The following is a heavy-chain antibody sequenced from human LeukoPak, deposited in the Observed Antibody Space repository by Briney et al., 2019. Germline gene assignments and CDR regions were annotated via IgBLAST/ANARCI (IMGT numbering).Heavy chain of an antibody. CDR1: GGSISSGGYS. D-gene: IGHD3-16*02. CDR3: ARGGDYVWGSYPPDGYYFDY. CDR2: IYHSGST. Sequence: PSETLSLTCAVSGGSISSGGYSWSWIRQPPGKGLEWIGYIYHSGSTYYNPSLKSRVTISVDRSKNQFSLKLSSVTAADTAVYYCARGGDYVWGSYPPDGYYFDYWGQGTLVTVPS. J-gene: IGHJ4*02. V-gene: IGHV4-30-2*01.